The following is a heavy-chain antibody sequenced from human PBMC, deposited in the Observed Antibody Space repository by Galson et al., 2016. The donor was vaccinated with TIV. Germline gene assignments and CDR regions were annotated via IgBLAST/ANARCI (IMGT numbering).Heavy chain of an antibody. CDR3: ARQGYRYDSWVAGGVFDY. CDR2: IYPGDSDT. D-gene: IGHD5-18*01. J-gene: IGHJ4*02. CDR1: GNIFTGYW. V-gene: IGHV5-51*01. Sequence: QSGAEVKKPGESLKISCKGSGNIFTGYWIGWVRQMPGKGLEWMGIIYPGDSDTRYSPSFQGQVTISADKSINTAYLQWSSLKASDTAMYYCARQGYRYDSWVAGGVFDYWGQGTLVTVSS.